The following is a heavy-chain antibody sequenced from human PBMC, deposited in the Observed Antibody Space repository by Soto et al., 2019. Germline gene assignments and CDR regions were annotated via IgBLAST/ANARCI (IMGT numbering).Heavy chain of an antibody. V-gene: IGHV4-59*01. CDR2: IYYSGST. D-gene: IGHD5-18*01. J-gene: IGHJ5*02. CDR3: ARDRRGYTNWFDP. Sequence: SETLPLTCTVSGGSISSYYWSWIRQPPGKGLEWIGYIYYSGSTNYNPSLKSRVTISVDTSKNQFSLKLSSVTAADTAVYYCARDRRGYTNWFDPWGQGTLVTVSS. CDR1: GGSISSYY.